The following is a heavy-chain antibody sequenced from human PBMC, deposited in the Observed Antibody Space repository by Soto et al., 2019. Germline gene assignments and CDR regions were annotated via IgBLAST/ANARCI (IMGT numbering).Heavy chain of an antibody. D-gene: IGHD3-10*01. J-gene: IGHJ6*02. CDR2: IIPILGIA. V-gene: IGHV1-69*02. CDR1: GGTFSSYT. Sequence: QVQLVQSGAEVKKPGSSVKVSCKGSGGTFSSYTISWVRQAPGQGLEWMGRIIPILGIANHAQKFQGRVTITADKSTSTAYMELNSLSSEDTAMYYCARFRGSYGMDVWGQGTTVTVSS. CDR3: ARFRGSYGMDV.